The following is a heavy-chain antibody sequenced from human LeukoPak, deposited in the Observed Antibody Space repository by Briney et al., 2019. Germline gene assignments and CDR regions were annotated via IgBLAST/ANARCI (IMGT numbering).Heavy chain of an antibody. D-gene: IGHD3-22*01. J-gene: IGHJ5*02. V-gene: IGHV4-34*01. CDR3: ARTPLRKWLLLRHNWFDP. CDR2: INHSGST. CDR1: GGSFSGYY. Sequence: SETLSLTCAVYGGSFSGYYWSWIRQPPGKGLEWIGEINHSGSTNYNPSLKSRVTISVDTSKNQFFLKLSSVTAADTAVYYCARTPLRKWLLLRHNWFDPWGQGTLVTVSS.